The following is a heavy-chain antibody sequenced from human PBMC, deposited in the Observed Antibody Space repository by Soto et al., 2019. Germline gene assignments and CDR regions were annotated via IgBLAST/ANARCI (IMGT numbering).Heavy chain of an antibody. Sequence: VQLQQSGPGLVKPSGTLSLTCAVSGGSIRSSNWWSWVRQPPGKGLEWIGEIYHSRSPNFKASLKIRVTISVDKSKDQFSLKLCSVTAADTAVYNCARAPNCGGDCNWFDPWGQGTLFTVCS. CDR3: ARAPNCGGDCNWFDP. J-gene: IGHJ5*02. CDR2: IYHSRSP. V-gene: IGHV4-4*02. D-gene: IGHD2-21*02. CDR1: GGSIRSSNW.